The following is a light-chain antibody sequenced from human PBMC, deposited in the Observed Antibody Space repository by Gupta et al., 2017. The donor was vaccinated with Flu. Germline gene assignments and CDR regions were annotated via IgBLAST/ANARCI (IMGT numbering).Light chain of an antibody. CDR2: DAS. CDR1: QFISSN. V-gene: IGKV3-15*01. Sequence: STGERATLSCRASQFISSNLDWYQQRPGQAPRRLIFDASTRATGIPARFSGSGYGTEFTLTISNLQSEDFAVYYSKQYRNWPQTFGQGTKLEIK. CDR3: KQYRNWPQT. J-gene: IGKJ2*01.